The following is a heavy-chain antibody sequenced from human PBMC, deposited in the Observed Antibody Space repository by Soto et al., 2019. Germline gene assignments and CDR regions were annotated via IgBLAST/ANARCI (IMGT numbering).Heavy chain of an antibody. D-gene: IGHD3-3*01. Sequence: SVKVSCKASGGTFSSYPISWVRQAPGQGLEWMGEIVPVFTSANYAQKFRGRVTITADESSTTAYMELRSLRSDDTAVYYCARDYVDDFWSGYYTYGMDVWGQGTTVTVSS. CDR1: GGTFSSYP. CDR3: ARDYVDDFWSGYYTYGMDV. V-gene: IGHV1-69*13. CDR2: IVPVFTSA. J-gene: IGHJ6*02.